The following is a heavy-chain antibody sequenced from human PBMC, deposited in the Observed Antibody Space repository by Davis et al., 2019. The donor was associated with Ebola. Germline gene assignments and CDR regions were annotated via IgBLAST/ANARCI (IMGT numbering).Heavy chain of an antibody. CDR1: GGSFSGYY. J-gene: IGHJ4*02. CDR2: INHSGST. Sequence: PSETLSLTCAVYGGSFSGYYWSWIRQPPGKGLEWIGEINHSGSTYYNPSLKSRVTISVDRSKNQFSLKLSSVTAADTAVYYCARGPHGSGSAFDYWGQGTLVTVSS. V-gene: IGHV4-34*01. D-gene: IGHD3-10*01. CDR3: ARGPHGSGSAFDY.